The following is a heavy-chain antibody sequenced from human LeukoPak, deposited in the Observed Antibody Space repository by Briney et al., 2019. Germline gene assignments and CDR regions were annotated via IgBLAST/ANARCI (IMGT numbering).Heavy chain of an antibody. CDR1: GGSTSSYY. J-gene: IGHJ4*02. D-gene: IGHD3-10*01. V-gene: IGHV4-59*01. CDR2: IYYSGST. Sequence: SETLSLTCTVSGGSTSSYYRSWIRQPPGKGLEWIGYIYYSGSTNYNPSLKSRVTISVDTSKNQFSLKLSSVTAADTAVYYCARDSYYGAAGIDYWGQGTLVTVSS. CDR3: ARDSYYGAAGIDY.